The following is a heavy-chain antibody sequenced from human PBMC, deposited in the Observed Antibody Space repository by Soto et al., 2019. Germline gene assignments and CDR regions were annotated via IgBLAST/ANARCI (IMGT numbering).Heavy chain of an antibody. CDR1: GFSISDSW. J-gene: IGHJ4*02. V-gene: IGHV3-15*01. CDR3: TTYDYIRGNYRVRWAY. Sequence: EVQLVESGGGLVKPGGSLRVSCAASGFSISDSWMSWVRQAPGKGLEWVARIKSKTDGGTTDYAAPVTGRFTISRDDSKNTLSLQMNILKTEDTALYYCTTYDYIRGNYRVRWAYWGLGTMVTVSS. CDR2: IKSKTDGGTT. D-gene: IGHD3-16*02.